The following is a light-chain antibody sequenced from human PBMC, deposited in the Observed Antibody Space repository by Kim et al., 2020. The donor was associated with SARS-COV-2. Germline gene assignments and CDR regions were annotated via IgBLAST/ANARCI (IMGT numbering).Light chain of an antibody. CDR1: SLRCYY. V-gene: IGLV3-19*01. CDR2: GRN. J-gene: IGLJ2*01. Sequence: VALVQTNRITCQGDSLRCYYATWYQHKPRQAPLLVIFGRNNRPSGIPDRFSGSTSGNTASLTISGAQAEDEADFYCQSRDSGGNVVFGGGTQLTVL. CDR3: QSRDSGGNVV.